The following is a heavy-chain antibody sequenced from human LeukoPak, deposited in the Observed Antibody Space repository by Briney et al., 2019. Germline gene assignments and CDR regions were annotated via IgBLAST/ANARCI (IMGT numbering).Heavy chain of an antibody. CDR2: IYYSGST. CDR1: GGSISSYY. V-gene: IGHV4-59*01. CDR3: ASEGGGSYTDDY. J-gene: IGHJ4*02. Sequence: SETLSLTCTVSGGSISSYYWSWIRQPPGKGLEWIGYIYYSGSTNYNPSLKSRVTISVDTSKNQFSPKLSSVTAADTAVYYCASEGGGSYTDDYWGQGTLVTVSS. D-gene: IGHD1-26*01.